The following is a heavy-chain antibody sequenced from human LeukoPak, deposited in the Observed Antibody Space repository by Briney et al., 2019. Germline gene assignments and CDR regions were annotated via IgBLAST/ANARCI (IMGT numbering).Heavy chain of an antibody. CDR3: ARGAPPGRGYYDSSGFYFDP. D-gene: IGHD3-22*01. V-gene: IGHV4-31*03. CDR1: GGSISSGGYY. CDR2: IYYSGST. Sequence: SQTLSLTCTVSGGSISSGGYYWSWIRQHPGKGLEWIGYIYYSGSTYYNPSLKSRVTISVDTSKNQFSPKLSSVTAADMAVYYCARGAPPGRGYYDSSGFYFDPWGQGTLVSVSS. J-gene: IGHJ5*02.